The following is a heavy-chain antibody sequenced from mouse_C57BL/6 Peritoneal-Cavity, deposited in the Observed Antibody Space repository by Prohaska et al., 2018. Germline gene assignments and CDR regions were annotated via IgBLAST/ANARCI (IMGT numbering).Heavy chain of an antibody. CDR3: ARSDGSSYVYFEV. V-gene: IGHV1-52*01. D-gene: IGHD1-1*01. Sequence: VKQKPIQGLEWIGNIDPSDSETHYNQTIKDKATLTVDKSSSTAYMQLSSLTSEDSAVYYCARSDGSSYVYFEVWGTGTTVTGSS. CDR2: IDPSDSET. J-gene: IGHJ1*03.